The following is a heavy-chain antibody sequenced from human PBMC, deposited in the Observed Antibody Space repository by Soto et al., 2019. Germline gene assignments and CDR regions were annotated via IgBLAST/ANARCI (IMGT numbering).Heavy chain of an antibody. Sequence: GGSLRLSCAASGFTFSSCAMGCVRQAPGKGLEWVSDIIDSGGSTYYADSVKGRFTISRDNSKSTLYLQMNSLRAEDTAVYYCGKGRSYYYYYGVDGWGHGTTVPVSS. V-gene: IGHV3-23*01. D-gene: IGHD1-26*01. CDR3: GKGRSYYYYYGVDG. J-gene: IGHJ6*02. CDR1: GFTFSSCA. CDR2: IIDSGGST.